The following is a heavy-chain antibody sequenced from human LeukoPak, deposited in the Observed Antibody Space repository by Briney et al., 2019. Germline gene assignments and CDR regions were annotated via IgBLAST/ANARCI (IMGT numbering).Heavy chain of an antibody. CDR3: ARLGAQFIDY. D-gene: IGHD3-16*01. CDR2: IYLGDSDT. V-gene: IGHV5-51*01. Sequence: GESLKISCKMSGYDYTHTYIGWVRQQPGKGLEWMGIIYLGDSDTTYSPSVQGQVTISVDKSISTAYLHRSSLKASDTAIYYCARLGAQFIDYWGQGTLVTVSS. CDR1: GYDYTHTY. J-gene: IGHJ4*02.